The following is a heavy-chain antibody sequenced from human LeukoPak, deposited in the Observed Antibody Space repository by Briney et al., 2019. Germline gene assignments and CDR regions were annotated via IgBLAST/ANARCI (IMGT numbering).Heavy chain of an antibody. D-gene: IGHD3-3*01. CDR3: AREDHHGFWSGYSTDNWFDP. J-gene: IGHJ5*02. CDR2: ISAYNGNT. Sequence: VASVKVSCKASGYTFTSYGISWVRQAPGQGLEWMGWISAYNGNTNYAQKLQGRVTMTTDTSTSTAYMELRSLRSDDTAVYYCAREDHHGFWSGYSTDNWFDPWGPGTLVTVSS. V-gene: IGHV1-18*01. CDR1: GYTFTSYG.